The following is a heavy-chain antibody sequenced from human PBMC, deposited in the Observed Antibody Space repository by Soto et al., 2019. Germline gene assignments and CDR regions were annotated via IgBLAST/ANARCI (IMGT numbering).Heavy chain of an antibody. J-gene: IGHJ4*02. Sequence: GASVKVSCKASGYTFTTYGSSWVRQAPGQGLDWMGWIGPYTGVTNYAQQFQGRVTMTTDTSTSTAYMELRSLTSDDTAVYYCARDGDGPGRHYDYWGQGTLVTVSS. V-gene: IGHV1-18*01. CDR2: IGPYTGVT. D-gene: IGHD3-10*01. CDR1: GYTFTTYG. CDR3: ARDGDGPGRHYDY.